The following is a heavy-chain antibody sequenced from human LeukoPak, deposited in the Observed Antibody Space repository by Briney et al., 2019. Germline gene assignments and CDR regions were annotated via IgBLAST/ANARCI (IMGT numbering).Heavy chain of an antibody. CDR3: ARGYGSSRGWY. CDR1: GFTFSSYW. J-gene: IGHJ4*02. Sequence: GGSLRLSCAASGFTFSSYWMHWVRQAPGKGLVWVSRINSDGSSTSYADSVKGRFTISRDNAKNTLYLQMNSLRAEDTAVYYCARGYGSSRGWYWGQGTLVTVSS. V-gene: IGHV3-74*01. D-gene: IGHD6-6*01. CDR2: INSDGSST.